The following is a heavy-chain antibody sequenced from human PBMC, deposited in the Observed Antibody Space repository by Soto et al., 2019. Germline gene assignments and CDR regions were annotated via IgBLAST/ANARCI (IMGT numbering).Heavy chain of an antibody. CDR2: MSPIIGTA. D-gene: IGHD2-15*01. CDR3: ARESRYCSGGSCYFLPGIDY. Sequence: QVQLVQSGAEVKKPGSSVKVSCQASGGTFSSYAISRVRQATGQGLEWMGGMSPIIGTAKYAQKFQGRVTITSDESTSTAYMELSSLRSEDTAAYYCARESRYCSGGSCYFLPGIDYWGQGTLVTVSS. CDR1: GGTFSSYA. V-gene: IGHV1-69*05. J-gene: IGHJ4*02.